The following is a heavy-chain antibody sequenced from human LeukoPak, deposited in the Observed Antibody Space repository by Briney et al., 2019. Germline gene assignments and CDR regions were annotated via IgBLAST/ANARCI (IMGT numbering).Heavy chain of an antibody. D-gene: IGHD3-10*01. CDR2: ISAIDSTM. V-gene: IGHV3-48*03. CDR3: ARETLSITYSGAGKRTDYYYGMDV. Sequence: GGSLRLSCAASGFTLSSYEMNWVRQAPGKGLEWVSYISAIDSTMYYADSVKGRFTISRDNAKNSLYLQMNSLRAEDTAVYYCARETLSITYSGAGKRTDYYYGMDVWGQGTTVTVSS. CDR1: GFTLSSYE. J-gene: IGHJ6*02.